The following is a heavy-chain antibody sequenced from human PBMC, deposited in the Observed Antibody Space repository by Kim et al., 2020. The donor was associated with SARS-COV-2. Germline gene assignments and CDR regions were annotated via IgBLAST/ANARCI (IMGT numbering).Heavy chain of an antibody. CDR3: ARHSGSYSNYYYYYGMDV. CDR2: IDPSDSYT. D-gene: IGHD1-26*01. J-gene: IGHJ6*02. CDR1: GYSFTSYW. V-gene: IGHV5-10-1*01. Sequence: GESLKISCKGSGYSFTSYWISWVRQMPGKGLEWMGRIDPSDSYTNYSPSFQGHVTISADKSISTAYLQWSSLKASDTAMYYCARHSGSYSNYYYYYGMDVWGQGTTVTVSS.